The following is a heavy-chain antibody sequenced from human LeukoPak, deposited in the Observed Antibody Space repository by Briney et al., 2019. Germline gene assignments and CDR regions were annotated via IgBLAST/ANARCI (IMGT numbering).Heavy chain of an antibody. V-gene: IGHV3-30*18. CDR2: ISYDGSNK. CDR1: GFTFSSYG. J-gene: IGHJ4*02. CDR3: AKDAGCTNGVCYGFDY. Sequence: GGSLRLSRAASGFTFSSYGMHWVRQAPGKGLEWVAVISYDGSNKYYADSVKGRFTISRDNSKNTLYLQMNSLRAEDTAVYYCAKDAGCTNGVCYGFDYWGQGTLVTVSS. D-gene: IGHD2-8*01.